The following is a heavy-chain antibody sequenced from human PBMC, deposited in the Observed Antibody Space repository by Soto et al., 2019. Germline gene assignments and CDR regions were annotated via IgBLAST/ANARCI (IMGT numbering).Heavy chain of an antibody. Sequence: GSLRLSCAASGFTFIIYAMSWVRQAPGKGLEWVSAISGSGGSTYYADSVKGRFTISRDNSKKTLYLQMNSLRAEDTAVYYCAKNPLLRYDDYWGQGTLVTVSS. CDR2: ISGSGGST. J-gene: IGHJ4*02. CDR3: AKNPLLRYDDY. V-gene: IGHV3-23*01. D-gene: IGHD2-15*01. CDR1: GFTFIIYA.